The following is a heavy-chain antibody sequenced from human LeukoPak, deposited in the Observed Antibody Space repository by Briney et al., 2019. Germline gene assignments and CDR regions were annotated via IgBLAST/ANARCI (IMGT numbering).Heavy chain of an antibody. J-gene: IGHJ4*02. CDR3: ARDMNY. V-gene: IGHV3-48*02. CDR2: ISSSSNII. Sequence: GGSLRLSCAASGFTFSSYSMNWVRQAPGKGLEWVSSISSSSNIIQYADSVKGRFTISRDNAKNSLHLQMNSLRDEDTAVYYCARDMNYWGQGTLVTVSS. CDR1: GFTFSSYS. D-gene: IGHD3-16*01.